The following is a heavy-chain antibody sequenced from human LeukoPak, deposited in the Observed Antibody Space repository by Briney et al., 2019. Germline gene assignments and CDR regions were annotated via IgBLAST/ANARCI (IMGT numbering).Heavy chain of an antibody. CDR2: INPNSGGT. V-gene: IGHV1-2*04. D-gene: IGHD4-17*01. CDR3: ARDHGNYGDYRRGELDP. Sequence: GASVRVSCKASGYTFTGYYMHWVRQAPGQGLEWMGWINPNSGGTNYAQKFQGWVTMTRDTSISTAYMELSRLRSDDTAVYYCARDHGNYGDYRRGELDPWGQGTLVTVSS. CDR1: GYTFTGYY. J-gene: IGHJ5*02.